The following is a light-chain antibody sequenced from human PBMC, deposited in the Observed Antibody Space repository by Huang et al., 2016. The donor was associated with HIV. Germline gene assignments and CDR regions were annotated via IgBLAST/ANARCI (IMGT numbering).Light chain of an antibody. CDR1: QNVRSN. CDR2: DTS. Sequence: EIVMTQSPATLSVSPGGGATLSCRASQNVRSNLAWSQQTPGQAPRLHIYDTSTRASGVPARFSGSGSGTEFTLTISGLQSEDFAVYYCQQYDNWPPGLTFGGGTKVEI. J-gene: IGKJ4*01. V-gene: IGKV3D-15*01. CDR3: QQYDNWPPGLT.